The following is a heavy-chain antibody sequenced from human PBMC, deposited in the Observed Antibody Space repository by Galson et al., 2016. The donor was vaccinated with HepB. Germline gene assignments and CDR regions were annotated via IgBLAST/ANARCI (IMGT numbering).Heavy chain of an antibody. J-gene: IGHJ5*02. Sequence: SLRLSCAASGFAFSSHWMHWVRQALGQGLVWVSRINSDGTISNHADSVKGRFTISRDNAKNTLYLQMNSLRFKDTAVYYCGRDHSVVLTTAYNWFDPWGQGTLVTVSS. CDR3: GRDHSVVLTTAYNWFDP. CDR2: INSDGTIS. D-gene: IGHD2-8*01. CDR1: GFAFSSHW. V-gene: IGHV3-74*01.